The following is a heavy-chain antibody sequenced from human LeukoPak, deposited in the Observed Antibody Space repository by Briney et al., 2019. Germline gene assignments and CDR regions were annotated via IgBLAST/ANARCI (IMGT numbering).Heavy chain of an antibody. CDR2: TYYRSKWYN. J-gene: IGHJ4*02. D-gene: IGHD3-3*01. Sequence: SQTLSLTCAISGDSVSSNSAACNWIRQSPSRGLKWLGRTYYRSKWYNDYALSVKSRITINPDTSKNQFSLQLNSVTPEDTAVYYCARGEGVTIFGVVIISFDYWGQGTLVTVSS. CDR3: ARGEGVTIFGVVIISFDY. V-gene: IGHV6-1*01. CDR1: GDSVSSNSAA.